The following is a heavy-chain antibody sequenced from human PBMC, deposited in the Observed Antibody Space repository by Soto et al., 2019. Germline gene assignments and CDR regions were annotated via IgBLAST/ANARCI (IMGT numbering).Heavy chain of an antibody. CDR2: LLRSGSST. D-gene: IGHD4-17*01. CDR1: GFTFRSYA. Sequence: GGSLRLSCAASGFTFRSYAMSWARQAPGKGLEWVSSLLRSGSSTYYADSVKGLFTISSDISANSLYLQMDSLRAEDTAVYYCAKDAVSGDGVWLLDSWGRGTVVTV. CDR3: AKDAVSGDGVWLLDS. J-gene: IGHJ5*02. V-gene: IGHV3-23*01.